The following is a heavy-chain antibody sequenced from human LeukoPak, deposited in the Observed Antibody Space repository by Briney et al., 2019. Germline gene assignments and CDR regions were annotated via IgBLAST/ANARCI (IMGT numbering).Heavy chain of an antibody. CDR2: INGDGSSP. D-gene: IGHD2-15*01. V-gene: IGHV3-74*01. J-gene: IGHJ4*02. CDR1: GFTFSSYD. Sequence: GGSLRLSCAASGFTFSSYDMHWVRQAPGKGLVWVSRINGDGSSPSYADSVKGRFTISRDNSKNTLYLQMNNLSAEDTAVYYCARETSGSFPYWGQGTLVTVSS. CDR3: ARETSGSFPY.